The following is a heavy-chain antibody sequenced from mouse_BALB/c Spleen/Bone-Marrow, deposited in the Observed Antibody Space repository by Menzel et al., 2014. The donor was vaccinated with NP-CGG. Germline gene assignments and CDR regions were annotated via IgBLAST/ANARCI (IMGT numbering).Heavy chain of an antibody. CDR2: ILPGSGST. J-gene: IGHJ3*01. V-gene: IGHV1-9*01. CDR1: GYTFSSYW. D-gene: IGHD3-2*02. Sequence: VQLQESGAELMKPGASVKISCKATGYTFSSYWMEWVKQRPGHGLEWIGEILPGSGSTNYNENFKDKATFTAETSSNTAYMQLSSLTSEDSAVYYCARRTTQTTPFAYWGQGTLVTVSA. CDR3: ARRTTQTTPFAY.